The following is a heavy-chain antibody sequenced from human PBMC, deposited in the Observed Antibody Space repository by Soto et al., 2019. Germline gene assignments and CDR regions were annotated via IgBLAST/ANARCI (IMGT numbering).Heavy chain of an antibody. V-gene: IGHV1-18*04. D-gene: IGHD6-13*01. CDR3: ARLSSSWYYYYYGMDV. CDR1: GYTFPSYG. Sequence: ASVKVSCKASGYTFPSYGISWVRQAPGKGLEWMGWISAYNGNTNYAQKLQGRVTMTTDTSTSTAYMELRSLRSDDTAVYYCARLSSSWYYYYYGMDVWGQGTTVTVSS. CDR2: ISAYNGNT. J-gene: IGHJ6*02.